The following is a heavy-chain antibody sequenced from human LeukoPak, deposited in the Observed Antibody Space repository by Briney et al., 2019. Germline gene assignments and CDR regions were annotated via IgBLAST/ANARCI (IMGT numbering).Heavy chain of an antibody. J-gene: IGHJ4*02. CDR2: INADGSAK. V-gene: IGHV3-7*03. Sequence: GGSLRLSCGASGFPFSIYWMNWVRQAPGKGLEWVANINADGSAKYSVDSVKGRFTVSRDNGNNSLYLQMNSLRAEDTAVYYCAKGGHLDDWGQGTLVTVSS. CDR1: GFPFSIYW. CDR3: AKGGHLDD. D-gene: IGHD3-16*01.